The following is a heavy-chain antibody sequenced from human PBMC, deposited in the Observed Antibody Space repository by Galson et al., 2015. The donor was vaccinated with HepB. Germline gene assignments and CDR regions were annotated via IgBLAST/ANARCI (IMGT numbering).Heavy chain of an antibody. CDR1: GFTFSSYG. V-gene: IGHV3-30*18. J-gene: IGHJ4*02. CDR3: AKDRGGSDY. D-gene: IGHD3-16*01. Sequence: SLRLSCAASGFTFSSYGMHWVRQAPGKGLEWVAVISYDGSNKYYADSVKGRFTISRDNSKNTLYLQMNSLRAEDTAVYYCAKDRGGSDYWGQGTLVTVSS. CDR2: ISYDGSNK.